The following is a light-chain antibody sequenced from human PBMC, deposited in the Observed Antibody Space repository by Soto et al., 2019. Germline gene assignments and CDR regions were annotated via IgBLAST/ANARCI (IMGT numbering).Light chain of an antibody. CDR1: SSDVGSYNL. CDR3: CSYAGSSTYVV. CDR2: EVS. V-gene: IGLV2-23*02. Sequence: QSALTQPASVSGSPGQSSTISCTGTSSDVGSYNLVSWYQQRPGKAPKLMIYEVSKRPSGVSNRFSGSKSGNTASLTISGLQAEDEADYYCCSYAGSSTYVVFGGGTKLTVL. J-gene: IGLJ2*01.